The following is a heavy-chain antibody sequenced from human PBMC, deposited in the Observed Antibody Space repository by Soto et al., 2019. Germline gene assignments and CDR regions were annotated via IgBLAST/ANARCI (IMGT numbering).Heavy chain of an antibody. CDR3: ARDMTRTVVPYFDF. D-gene: IGHD1-7*01. CDR2: IIPISGAA. J-gene: IGHJ4*02. Sequence: ASVKVSCKASGGTFSNYVVNWVRQAPGQGLEWMGRIIPISGAANYAQKFQGRVTITADRSTSTSYMELSSLRSEDTAVYYCARDMTRTVVPYFDFWGQGTLVTVSS. V-gene: IGHV1-69*06. CDR1: GGTFSNYV.